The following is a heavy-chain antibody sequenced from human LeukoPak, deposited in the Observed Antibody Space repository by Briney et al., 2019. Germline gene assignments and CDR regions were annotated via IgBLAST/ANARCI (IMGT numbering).Heavy chain of an antibody. Sequence: GGSLRLSCAASGFTFRDYYMSWIRQAPGKGLEWVSNISSGGTTGYYADSVKGRFATSRYNAKNSLYLQMNGLRAEDTAVYYCARDISRGVVLPYFDYWRQGTLVTVSS. CDR1: GFTFRDYY. D-gene: IGHD2-2*01. J-gene: IGHJ4*02. CDR3: ARDISRGVVLPYFDY. V-gene: IGHV3-11*01. CDR2: ISSGGTTG.